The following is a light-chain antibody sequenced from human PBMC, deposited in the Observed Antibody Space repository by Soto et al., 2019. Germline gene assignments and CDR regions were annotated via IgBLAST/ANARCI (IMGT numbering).Light chain of an antibody. J-gene: IGKJ3*01. CDR3: QHFDNSRAELS. V-gene: IGKV3-20*01. CDR1: QPIYIHS. CDR2: GAS. Sequence: DIVLTQSPGSLSLSPGERATLSCGTSQPIYIHSLTGYQQKPGQAPRLLIYGASGRATGVPDRFSGSGSGTDFTLTITRLEPEDFAMYYCQHFDNSRAELSFGPGTKVDVK.